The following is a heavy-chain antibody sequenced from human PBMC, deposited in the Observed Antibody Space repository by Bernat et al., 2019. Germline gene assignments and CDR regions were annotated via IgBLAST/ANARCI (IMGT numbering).Heavy chain of an antibody. D-gene: IGHD2-15*01. V-gene: IGHV3-23*01. CDR1: GFTFSTYA. Sequence: EVQLLESGGGLVQPGGSLRLSCEASGFTFSTYAMSWVRQAPGKGLEWVSGYSGSGTTEYADSVKGRFIISRDNSKNTLFLQMHSLRAEDPAVYYCARYSCTATNCHPRTFDYWGRGDLVTVAS. CDR3: ARYSCTATNCHPRTFDY. J-gene: IGHJ4*02. CDR2: YSGSGTT.